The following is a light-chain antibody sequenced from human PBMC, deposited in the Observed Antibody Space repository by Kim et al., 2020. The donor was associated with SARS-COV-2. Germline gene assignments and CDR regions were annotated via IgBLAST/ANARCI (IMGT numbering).Light chain of an antibody. CDR3: QQYGSSPRT. CDR2: VAS. V-gene: IGKV3-20*01. CDR1: QRVSSRY. Sequence: EIVLTQSPCTLSLSPGERATLFCGASQRVSSRYLAWFQQKPGQAPRILIYVASNRATGIPDRFSGSGSGTDFTLTINRLEPQDFAVYYCQQYGSSPRTFGQGTKVDIK. J-gene: IGKJ1*01.